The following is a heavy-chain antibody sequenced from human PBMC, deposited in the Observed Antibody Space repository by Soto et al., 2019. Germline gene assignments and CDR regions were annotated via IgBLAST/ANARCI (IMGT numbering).Heavy chain of an antibody. CDR2: IIPNFGTA. CDR3: ASDRLAGYSCGCNEPGYYYSMDV. V-gene: IGHV1-69*01. Sequence: QVQLVQSGAEVKKPGSSVKVSCKASGGTFSSYAISWVRQAPGQGLEWMGGIIPNFGTANYAQKFQGRVTITDDESTCKGDMALSSMRSEDRAVYYCASDRLAGYSCGCNEPGYYYSMDVWVQGTTVTVSS. D-gene: IGHD6-19*01. CDR1: GGTFSSYA. J-gene: IGHJ6*02.